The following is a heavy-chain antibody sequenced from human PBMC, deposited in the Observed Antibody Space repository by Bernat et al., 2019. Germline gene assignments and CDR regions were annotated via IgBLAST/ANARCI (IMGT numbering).Heavy chain of an antibody. CDR1: GFTVSSNY. Sequence: VQLVESGGGVVQPGRSLRLSCAASGFTVSSNYMSWVRQAPGKGLEWVSVIYSGGSTYYADSVKGRFTISRDNSKNTLYLQMNSLRAEDTAVYYCASLVVVVAATIDYWGQGTLVTVSS. CDR3: ASLVVVVAATIDY. CDR2: IYSGGST. D-gene: IGHD2-15*01. V-gene: IGHV3-53*01. J-gene: IGHJ4*02.